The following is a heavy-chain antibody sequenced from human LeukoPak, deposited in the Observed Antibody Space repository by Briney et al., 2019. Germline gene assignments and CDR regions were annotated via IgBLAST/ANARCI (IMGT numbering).Heavy chain of an antibody. CDR2: IYYRGST. Sequence: KPSETRSLTCTVSGGSINYYYWSWIRQPPGKGLEWIGYIYYRGSTNYNPSLNSRVTISVDTSKNQFSLKLTSVTAADTAVYYCARTTGNYGYYFDYWGQGTLVTVSS. J-gene: IGHJ4*02. CDR1: GGSINYYY. D-gene: IGHD1-7*01. CDR3: ARTTGNYGYYFDY. V-gene: IGHV4-59*01.